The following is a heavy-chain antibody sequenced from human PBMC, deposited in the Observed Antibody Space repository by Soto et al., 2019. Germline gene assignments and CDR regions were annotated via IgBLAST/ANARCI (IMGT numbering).Heavy chain of an antibody. V-gene: IGHV3-30-3*01. CDR3: ARLGEGRRFFLPDQFDI. Sequence: LRLSCAASGFTFSSYAMHWVRQAPGKGLEWVAVISYDGSNKYYADSVKGRFTISRDNSKNTLYLQMSSLKASDTAMYYCARLGEGRRFFLPDQFDIWGQGTMVTVSS. CDR2: ISYDGSNK. D-gene: IGHD4-17*01. J-gene: IGHJ3*02. CDR1: GFTFSSYA.